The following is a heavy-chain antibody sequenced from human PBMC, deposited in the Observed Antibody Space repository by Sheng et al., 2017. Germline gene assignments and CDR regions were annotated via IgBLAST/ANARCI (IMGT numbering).Heavy chain of an antibody. CDR1: GASMGSYY. Sequence: QVQLQQSGPGLVKPSETLSLTCTVSGASMGSYYWSWIRQSPGKGLEWIGYIYYSENTNYNPSLQSRVTISVDSSKNQFSLKLRSVTAADTAIYYCARDLGVVRGVRDAFYIWGQGQWSPSPQ. CDR2: IYYSENT. V-gene: IGHV4-59*01. D-gene: IGHD3-10*02. J-gene: IGHJ3*02. CDR3: ARDLGVVRGVRDAFYI.